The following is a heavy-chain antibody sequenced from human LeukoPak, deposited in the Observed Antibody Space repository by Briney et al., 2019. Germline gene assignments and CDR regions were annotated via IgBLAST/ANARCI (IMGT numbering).Heavy chain of an antibody. J-gene: IGHJ4*02. CDR2: IYYDGST. V-gene: IGHV4-39*07. Sequence: SETLSLTCTISGGSITSSDYYWGWIRQSPGKGLEWIGSIYYDGSTYYNPSLKSRVTISVDTSKNQFSLKLSFVTAADTAVYYCARGTVTTGYFDYWGQGNLVTVSS. CDR1: GGSITSSDYY. D-gene: IGHD4-11*01. CDR3: ARGTVTTGYFDY.